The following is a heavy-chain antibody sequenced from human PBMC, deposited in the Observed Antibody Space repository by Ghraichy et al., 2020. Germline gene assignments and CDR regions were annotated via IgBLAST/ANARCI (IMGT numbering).Heavy chain of an antibody. J-gene: IGHJ6*02. CDR1: GGSINNYY. Sequence: SETLSLTCTVSGGSINNYYWSWIRQPPGKGLEWNGFIYYSEGANYNPSLKSRATISVDASMTQFSLRLSSVTAADTAVYYCARDRAVFGPGGMDVWGQGTTATVSS. CDR2: IYYSEGA. D-gene: IGHD3-3*01. V-gene: IGHV4-59*01. CDR3: ARDRAVFGPGGMDV.